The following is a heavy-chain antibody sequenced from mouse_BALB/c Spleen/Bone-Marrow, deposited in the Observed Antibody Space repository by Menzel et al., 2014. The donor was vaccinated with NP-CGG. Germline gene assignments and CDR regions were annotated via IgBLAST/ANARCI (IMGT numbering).Heavy chain of an antibody. Sequence: ESGPELVKPGASVKVSCKASGYSFTDYNTYWVKQSHGKSLEWIGYIAPYNGDTSYNQKFKDKATLTVDKSSSTAFMHLNSLTSEDSAVYYCARRLTGTWFAYWGQGTLVTVSA. CDR3: ARRLTGTWFAY. CDR1: GYSFTDYN. V-gene: IGHV1S135*01. J-gene: IGHJ3*01. D-gene: IGHD4-1*01. CDR2: IAPYNGDT.